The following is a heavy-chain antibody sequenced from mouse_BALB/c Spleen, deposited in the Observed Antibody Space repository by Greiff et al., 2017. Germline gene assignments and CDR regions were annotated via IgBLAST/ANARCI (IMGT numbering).Heavy chain of an antibody. V-gene: IGHV5-9-3*01. CDR2: ISSGGSYT. Sequence: EVKLMESGGGLVKPGGSLKLSCAASGFTFSSYAMSWVRQTPEKRLEWVATISSGGSYTYYPDSVKGRFPISRDNAKNTLYLQMSSLRSEDTAMYYCARPPSTSYYAMDYWGQGTSVTVSS. D-gene: IGHD5-5*01. J-gene: IGHJ4*01. CDR1: GFTFSSYA. CDR3: ARPPSTSYYAMDY.